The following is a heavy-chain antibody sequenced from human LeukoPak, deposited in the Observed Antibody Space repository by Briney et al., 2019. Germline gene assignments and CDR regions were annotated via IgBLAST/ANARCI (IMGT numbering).Heavy chain of an antibody. V-gene: IGHV1-69*13. CDR1: GGTFSSYA. CDR3: ARGLSLSPAADY. J-gene: IGHJ4*02. D-gene: IGHD3-16*02. Sequence: SVKVSCKASGGTFSSYAISWVRQAPGQGLEWMGGIIPIFGTANYAQKFQGRVTITADESTSTAYMELSRLRSDDTAVYYCARGLSLSPAADYWGQGTLVTVSS. CDR2: IIPIFGTA.